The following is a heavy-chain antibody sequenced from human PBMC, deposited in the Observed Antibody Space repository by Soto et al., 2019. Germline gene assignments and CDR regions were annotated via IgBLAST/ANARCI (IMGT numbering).Heavy chain of an antibody. CDR2: ISSSGSTI. J-gene: IGHJ4*02. CDR1: GFTFSSYE. D-gene: IGHD3-9*01. CDR3: AWGYFDWLLSMASYYFDY. Sequence: PGGSLRLSCAASGFTFSSYEMNWVRQAPGKGLEWVSYISSSGSTIYYADSVKGRFTISRDNAKNSLYLQMNSLRAEDTAVYYCAWGYFDWLLSMASYYFDYWGQGTLVTVSS. V-gene: IGHV3-48*03.